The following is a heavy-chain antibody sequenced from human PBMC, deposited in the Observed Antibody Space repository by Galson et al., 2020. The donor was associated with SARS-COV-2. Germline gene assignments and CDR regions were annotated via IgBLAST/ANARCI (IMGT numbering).Heavy chain of an antibody. CDR2: INPNSGGT. V-gene: IGHV1-2*02. D-gene: IGHD4-17*01. Sequence: ASVKVSCKASGFTFTKYYMHWVRQAPGQGLEWMGWINPNSGGTILAERFQGRVTMTTDTSISTAYMELSSLRYDDTAVYYCLRVYYGDFMDYWGQGTLVTVSS. CDR1: GFTFTKYY. CDR3: LRVYYGDFMDY. J-gene: IGHJ4*02.